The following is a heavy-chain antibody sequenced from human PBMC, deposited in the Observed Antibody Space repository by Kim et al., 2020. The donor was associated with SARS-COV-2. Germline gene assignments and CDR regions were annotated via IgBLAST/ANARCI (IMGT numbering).Heavy chain of an antibody. CDR3: ARDAAYNRGWVFDY. V-gene: IGHV3-21*01. CDR2: ITSSSSYI. J-gene: IGHJ4*02. D-gene: IGHD6-19*01. Sequence: GGSLRLSCAASGFIFSSYTMNWVRQAPGKGLEWVSSITSSSSYIYYADSMKGRFTISRDNAKSSLYLQMNSLRAEDTAVYYCARDAAYNRGWVFDYWGQGALVTVSS. CDR1: GFIFSSYT.